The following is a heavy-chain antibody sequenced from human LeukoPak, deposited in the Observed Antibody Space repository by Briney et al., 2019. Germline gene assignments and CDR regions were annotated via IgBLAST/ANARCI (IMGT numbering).Heavy chain of an antibody. CDR3: ARDRSSYYYDSSGYYDY. CDR1: GFTFSSYA. CDR2: ISYDGSNK. V-gene: IGHV3-30-3*01. Sequence: GGSLRLSCAASGFTFSSYAMHWVRQAPGKGLEWVAVISYDGSNKYYADSVKGRFTISRDKSKNTLYLQMNSLRAEDTAVYYCARDRSSYYYDSSGYYDYWGQGTLVTVSS. D-gene: IGHD3-22*01. J-gene: IGHJ4*02.